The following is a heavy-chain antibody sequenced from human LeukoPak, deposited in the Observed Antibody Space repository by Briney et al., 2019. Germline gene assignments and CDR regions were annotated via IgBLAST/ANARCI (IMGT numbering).Heavy chain of an antibody. Sequence: PGGSLRLSCATSGFRFSNYNMKWVRQAPGKGLEWVPFISSSSTYIYYADSVKGRFTISRDNAKNSLSLQMSSLRAEDTAVYYCARAAYSSDWYGYYYYYYMDVWGKGTTVTVSS. V-gene: IGHV3-21*01. CDR1: GFRFSNYN. D-gene: IGHD6-19*01. J-gene: IGHJ6*03. CDR3: ARAAYSSDWYGYYYYYYMDV. CDR2: ISSSSTYI.